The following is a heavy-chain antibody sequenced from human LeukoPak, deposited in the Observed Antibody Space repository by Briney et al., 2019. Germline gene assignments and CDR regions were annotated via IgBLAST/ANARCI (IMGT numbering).Heavy chain of an antibody. CDR3: VADFDY. CDR1: GFTFDDYA. V-gene: IGHV3-9*01. CDR2: ISWNSGSI. J-gene: IGHJ4*02. Sequence: GRSLRLSCAASGFTFDDYAMHWVRQAPGKGLEWVSGISWNSGSIGYADSVKGRFTISRDNAKNSLYLQMNSLTAEDTAVYYCVADFDYWGQGTLVTVSS.